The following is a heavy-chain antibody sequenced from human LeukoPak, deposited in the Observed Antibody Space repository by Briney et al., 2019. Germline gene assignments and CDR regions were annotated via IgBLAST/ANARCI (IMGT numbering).Heavy chain of an antibody. J-gene: IGHJ4*02. V-gene: IGHV3-21*04. CDR2: ISSSSSYI. CDR3: AKEARDGQDLGYFDY. D-gene: IGHD5-24*01. CDR1: GFTFSSYS. Sequence: PGGSLRLSCATSGFTFSSYSMNWVRQAPGKGLEWVSSISSSSSYIYYADSVKGRFTISRDNAKNSLYLQMNSLRAEDTAVYYCAKEARDGQDLGYFDYWGQGTLVTVSS.